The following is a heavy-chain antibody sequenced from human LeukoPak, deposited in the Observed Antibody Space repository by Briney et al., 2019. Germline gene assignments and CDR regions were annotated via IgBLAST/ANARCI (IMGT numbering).Heavy chain of an antibody. J-gene: IGHJ4*02. CDR3: ARANQGGYASTFDY. CDR1: GGTFSSYA. Sequence: PSVKVSCKASGGTFSSYAISWVRQAPGQGLEWMGGIIPIFGTANYAQKFQGRVTITADESTSTAYMELSSQRSEDTAVYYCARANQGGYASTFDYWGQGTLVTVSS. CDR2: IIPIFGTA. V-gene: IGHV1-69*13. D-gene: IGHD5-12*01.